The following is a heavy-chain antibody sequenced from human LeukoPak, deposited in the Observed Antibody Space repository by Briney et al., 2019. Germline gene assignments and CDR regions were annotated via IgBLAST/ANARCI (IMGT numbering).Heavy chain of an antibody. V-gene: IGHV4-61*01. D-gene: IGHD3-10*01. CDR3: ARSFGSGSYFFDY. Sequence: SETLSLTCTVSGGSVSSGSYYWSRIRQPPGKGLEWIGYIYYSGSTNYNPSLKSRVTISVDTSRNQFSLKLSSVTAADTAVYYCARSFGSGSYFFDYWGQGTLVTVSS. J-gene: IGHJ4*02. CDR1: GGSVSSGSYY. CDR2: IYYSGST.